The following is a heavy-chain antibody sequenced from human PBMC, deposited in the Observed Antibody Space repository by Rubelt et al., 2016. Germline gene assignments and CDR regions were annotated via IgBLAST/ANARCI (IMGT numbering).Heavy chain of an antibody. CDR1: GYTFTSYA. CDR3: ARAQRIRLLMVYAPTFDY. J-gene: IGHJ4*02. D-gene: IGHD2-8*01. V-gene: IGHV1-3*01. Sequence: QVQLVQSGAEVKKPGASVKVSCKASGYTFTSYAMHWVRQAPGQRLEWMGWINAGNGHTKYSQKFQGRVTITRGTSASTAYMELSSLRSEDTAVYYCARAQRIRLLMVYAPTFDYWGQGTLVTVSS. CDR2: INAGNGHT.